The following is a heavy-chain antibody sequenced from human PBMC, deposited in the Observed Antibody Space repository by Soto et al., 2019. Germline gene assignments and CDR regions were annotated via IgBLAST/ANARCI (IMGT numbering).Heavy chain of an antibody. CDR2: INPSGGST. V-gene: IGHV1-46*01. CDR3: ARGVNWNYAPPTGNSFDP. Sequence: ASVKVSCKASGYAFTSYYMHWVRQAPGQGLEWMGIINPSGGSTSYAQKFQGRVTMTRDTSTSTVYMELSSLRSEDTAVYYCARGVNWNYAPPTGNSFDPWGQGTLVTVSS. CDR1: GYAFTSYY. J-gene: IGHJ5*02. D-gene: IGHD1-7*01.